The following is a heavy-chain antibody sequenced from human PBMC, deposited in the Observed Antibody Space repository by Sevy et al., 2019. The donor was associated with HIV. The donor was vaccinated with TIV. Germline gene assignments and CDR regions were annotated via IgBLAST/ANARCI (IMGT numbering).Heavy chain of an antibody. J-gene: IGHJ3*01. CDR2: IRYDGSTK. CDR3: AKGLGMCQGALLSDDV. CDR1: GFIFSSFG. V-gene: IGHV3-30*02. Sequence: GGSLRLSCAASGFIFSSFGMHWVRQAPGKGLEWVTFIRYDGSTKYYVESVKGRFTISRDNSKNILYLQMNSLRPEDTAVYYCAKGLGMCQGALLSDDVWGQRTMVTVSS. D-gene: IGHD1-26*01.